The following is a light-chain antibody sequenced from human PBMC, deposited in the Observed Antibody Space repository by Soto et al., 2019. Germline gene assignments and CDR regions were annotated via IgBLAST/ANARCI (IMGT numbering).Light chain of an antibody. Sequence: QSVLTQPPSVSRTPGQRVTISCSGSTSNIGTNIVNWYQQLPGTAPKLLIHSNYQRPSGVPDRFSGSKSGTSASLAISGLPSEDDADYHCAAWDDRLNGYVFGTGTKLTVL. J-gene: IGLJ1*01. V-gene: IGLV1-44*01. CDR3: AAWDDRLNGYV. CDR1: TSNIGTNI. CDR2: SNY.